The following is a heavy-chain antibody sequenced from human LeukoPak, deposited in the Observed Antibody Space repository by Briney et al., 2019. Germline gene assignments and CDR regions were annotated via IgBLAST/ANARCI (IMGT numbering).Heavy chain of an antibody. Sequence: PSETLSLTCTVSGGSISSGDYYWSWIRQPPGEGLEWIGHIYYSGSTYHNPSLKSRVSISVDTSKNQFSLKLSSVSAADTAVYYCARVEYSSSWSAFDIWGQGTMLTVSS. V-gene: IGHV4-30-4*08. J-gene: IGHJ3*02. CDR2: IYYSGST. CDR1: GGSISSGDYY. D-gene: IGHD6-13*01. CDR3: ARVEYSSSWSAFDI.